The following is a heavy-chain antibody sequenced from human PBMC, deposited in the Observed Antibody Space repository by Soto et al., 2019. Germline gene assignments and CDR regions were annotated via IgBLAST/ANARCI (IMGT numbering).Heavy chain of an antibody. Sequence: QVQLQESGPGLVKPSQTLSLTCTVSGGSISSGDYYWSWIRQPPGKGLEWIGYIYYSGSTYYNPFLKSRVTISVDTSKNQFSLKLSSVTAADTAVYYCARATVTTYLWFDPWGQGTLVTVSS. J-gene: IGHJ5*02. CDR1: GGSISSGDYY. D-gene: IGHD4-17*01. CDR2: IYYSGST. CDR3: ARATVTTYLWFDP. V-gene: IGHV4-30-4*01.